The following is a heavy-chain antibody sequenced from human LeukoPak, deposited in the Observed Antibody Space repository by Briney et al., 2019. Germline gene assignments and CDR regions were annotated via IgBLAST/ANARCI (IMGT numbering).Heavy chain of an antibody. CDR2: INYNGST. Sequence: SETLSLTCTVSGGSISSYYWSWIRQPPGKGLEWIGFINYNGSTTYNPSLKSRVTISVDTSRNQFSLKLSSVTAADRAVYYCARGYSTGWYGGFDFWGQGTLVTVSS. J-gene: IGHJ4*02. D-gene: IGHD6-19*01. CDR1: GGSISSYY. V-gene: IGHV4-59*08. CDR3: ARGYSTGWYGGFDF.